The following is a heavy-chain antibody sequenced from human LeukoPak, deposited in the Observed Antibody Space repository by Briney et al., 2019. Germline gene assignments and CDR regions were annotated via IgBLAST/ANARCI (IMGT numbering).Heavy chain of an antibody. CDR2: IEQDGSEK. CDR3: ASLYCTHTTCYYFDY. D-gene: IGHD2-2*01. Sequence: GGFLRLSCAASGFIFENYWMNWVRQAPGKGLEWVANIEQDGSEKYYVDSVKGRFTISRDNARNSLYLQMNSLRAEDTAVYYCASLYCTHTTCYYFDYWGQGTLVSVSS. J-gene: IGHJ4*02. V-gene: IGHV3-7*01. CDR1: GFIFENYW.